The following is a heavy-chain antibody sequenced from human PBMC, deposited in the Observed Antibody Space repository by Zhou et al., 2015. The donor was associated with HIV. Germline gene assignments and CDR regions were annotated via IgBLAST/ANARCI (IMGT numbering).Heavy chain of an antibody. V-gene: IGHV1-69*01. CDR1: GGTFSSYA. J-gene: IGHJ6*03. D-gene: IGHD2-8*02. Sequence: QVQLVQSGAEVKKPGSSVKVSCKASGGTFSSYAISWVRQAPGQGLEWMGGIIPIFGTANYAQKFQGRVTITADESTSTAYMELSSLRSEDTAVYYCASVKIVLVVYQLTENYYMDVWGERDRRSPSP. CDR3: ASVKIVLVVYQLTENYYMDV. CDR2: IIPIFGTA.